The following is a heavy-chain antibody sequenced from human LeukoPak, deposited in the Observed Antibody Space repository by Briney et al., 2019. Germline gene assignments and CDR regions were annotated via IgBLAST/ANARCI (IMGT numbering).Heavy chain of an antibody. D-gene: IGHD3-22*01. V-gene: IGHV3-23*01. CDR1: GFTFSSYG. Sequence: HSGGSLRLSCAASGFTFSSYGMSWVRQAPGKGLEWVSAISGSGGSTYYADSVKGRFTISRDNSKNTLYLQMNSLRAEDTAVYYCAKELFDSSGYFYFGAFDIWGQGTMVTVSS. J-gene: IGHJ3*02. CDR3: AKELFDSSGYFYFGAFDI. CDR2: ISGSGGST.